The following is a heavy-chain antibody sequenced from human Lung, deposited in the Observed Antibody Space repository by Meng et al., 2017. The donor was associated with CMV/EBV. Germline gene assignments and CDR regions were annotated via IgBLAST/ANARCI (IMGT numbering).Heavy chain of an antibody. CDR2: ISYDGSNK. Sequence: QVRLVESGGGVVHPGRSLRPSCAASGFTFSSYAMHWVRQAPGKGLEWVAVISYDGSNKYYADSVKGRFTISRDNSKNTLYLQMNSLRAEDTAVYYCARDDSSSWGQGTLVTVSS. CDR1: GFTFSSYA. V-gene: IGHV3-30-3*01. D-gene: IGHD3-22*01. CDR3: ARDDSSS. J-gene: IGHJ5*02.